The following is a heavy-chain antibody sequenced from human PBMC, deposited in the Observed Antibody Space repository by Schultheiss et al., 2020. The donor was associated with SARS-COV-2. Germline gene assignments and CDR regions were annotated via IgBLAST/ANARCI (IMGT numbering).Heavy chain of an antibody. CDR3: ATDRVGPTTDFDH. D-gene: IGHD1-26*01. CDR2: ISWNSGSI. CDR1: GFTFSSYA. Sequence: GGSLRLSCAASGFTFSSYAMSWVRQAPGKGLEWVSGISWNSGSIGYADSVKGRFTISRENAKNSLYLQMNSLRAEDTAVYFCATDRVGPTTDFDHWGQGTLVTVSS. J-gene: IGHJ4*02. V-gene: IGHV3-9*01.